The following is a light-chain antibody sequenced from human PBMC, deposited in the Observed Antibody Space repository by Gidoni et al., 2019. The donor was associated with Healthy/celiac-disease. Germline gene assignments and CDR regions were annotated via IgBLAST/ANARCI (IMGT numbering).Light chain of an antibody. CDR1: SSDVGGYTY. V-gene: IGLV2-11*01. CDR2: DVS. Sequence: QSALTQPRSVSGSPGQSVTISCTGTSSDVGGYTYVSWYQQHPGKAPKLMIYDVSKRPSGVPDRFSGSKSGNTPSLTISGLQAEDEADYYCCSYAGSYTLFGGGTKLTVL. J-gene: IGLJ2*01. CDR3: CSYAGSYTL.